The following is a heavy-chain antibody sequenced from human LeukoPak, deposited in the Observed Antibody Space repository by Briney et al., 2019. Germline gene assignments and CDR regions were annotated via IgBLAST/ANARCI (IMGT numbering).Heavy chain of an antibody. V-gene: IGHV1-2*02. CDR1: GYTFTSYY. D-gene: IGHD3-16*01. CDR2: ITPNSGGT. J-gene: IGHJ4*02. Sequence: ASVKVSCKASGYTFTSYYMHWVRQAPGQGLEWMGWITPNSGGTNYAQKFQGRVIMTRDTSISTAYMELTSLRSDDTAVYYCARDTPLGYWGQGTLVTVSS. CDR3: ARDTPLGY.